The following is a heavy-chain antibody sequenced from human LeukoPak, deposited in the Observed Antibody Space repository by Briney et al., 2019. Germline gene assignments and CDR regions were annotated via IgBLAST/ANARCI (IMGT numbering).Heavy chain of an antibody. Sequence: SETLSLTCTVSGGSISSSSYYWGWIRQPPGKGLEWIGSIYYSGSTNYNPSLKSRVTISVDTSKNQFSLKLSSVTAADTAVYYCARSLYFDWLLYPTENYYFDYWGQGTLVTVSS. CDR1: GGSISSSSYY. J-gene: IGHJ4*02. V-gene: IGHV4-39*07. CDR2: IYYSGST. D-gene: IGHD3-9*01. CDR3: ARSLYFDWLLYPTENYYFDY.